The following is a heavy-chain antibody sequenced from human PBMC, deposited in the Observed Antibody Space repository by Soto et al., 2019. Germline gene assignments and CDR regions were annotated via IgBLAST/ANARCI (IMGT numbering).Heavy chain of an antibody. D-gene: IGHD3-22*01. V-gene: IGHV4-34*01. J-gene: IGHJ4*02. Sequence: TSETLSLTCAVYGGSFSGYYWSWIRQPPGKGLEWIGEINHSGSTNYNPSLKSRVTISVDTSKNQFSLNLSSVTAADTAVYYCARAKTTMIVPENYWGQGTLVTVSS. CDR2: INHSGST. CDR1: GGSFSGYY. CDR3: ARAKTTMIVPENY.